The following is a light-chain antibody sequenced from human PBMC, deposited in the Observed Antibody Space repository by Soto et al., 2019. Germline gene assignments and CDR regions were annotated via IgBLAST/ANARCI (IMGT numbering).Light chain of an antibody. V-gene: IGKV1-17*01. CDR3: QQYDNWPWT. CDR2: GAS. Sequence: IHVTKSPTYLSAPVGDRVTITCRTSQDVRNRLGWYQQKPGKAPKILIYGASTLQGGVSSRFSGSGSGTDFTLTISSLQSEDFAVYYCQQYDNWPWTFGQGTKVDIK. CDR1: QDVRNR. J-gene: IGKJ1*01.